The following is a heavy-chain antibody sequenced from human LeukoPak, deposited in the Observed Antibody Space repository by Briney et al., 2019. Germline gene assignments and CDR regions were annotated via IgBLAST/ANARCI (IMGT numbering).Heavy chain of an antibody. CDR3: ARVSWFGEYYYYYYYMDV. Sequence: SGGSLRLSCAASGFTVSSNYMSWVRQAPGKGLEWVSVIYSGGSTYYADSVKGRFTISRDNSKNTLYLQMNSLRAEDTAVYYCARVSWFGEYYYYYYYMDVWGKGTTVTISS. V-gene: IGHV3-53*01. J-gene: IGHJ6*03. CDR2: IYSGGST. CDR1: GFTVSSNY. D-gene: IGHD3-10*01.